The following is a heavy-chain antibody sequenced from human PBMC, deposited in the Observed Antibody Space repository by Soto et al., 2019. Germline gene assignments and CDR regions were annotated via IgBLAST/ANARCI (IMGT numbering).Heavy chain of an antibody. CDR2: ISPYTGNT. CDR3: VMVDNYVTPTPQDV. CDR1: GYIFVNYG. Sequence: QVQLVQSGDEVKKPGASVKVSCKASGYIFVNYGIACGRQAPRQGLEWMGWISPYTGNTHSASKVQGRLTMTTETSTSTAYMDLGSLTSDDTAVYYCVMVDNYVTPTPQDVWGQGTTVTVSS. J-gene: IGHJ6*02. D-gene: IGHD3-16*01. V-gene: IGHV1-18*01.